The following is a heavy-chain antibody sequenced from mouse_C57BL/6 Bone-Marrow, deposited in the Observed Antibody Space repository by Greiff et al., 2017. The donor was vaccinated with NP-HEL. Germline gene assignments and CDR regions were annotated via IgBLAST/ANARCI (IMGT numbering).Heavy chain of an antibody. CDR3: TRYYDYPYYYAMDY. D-gene: IGHD2-4*01. CDR2: IRNKANNHAT. Sequence: EVKLMESGGGLVQPGGSMKLSCAASGFTFSDAWMDWVRQSPEKGLEWVAEIRNKANNHATYYAESVKGRFTISRDDSKSSVYLQMNSLRAEDTGIYYCTRYYDYPYYYAMDYWGQGTSVTVSS. CDR1: GFTFSDAW. V-gene: IGHV6-6*01. J-gene: IGHJ4*01.